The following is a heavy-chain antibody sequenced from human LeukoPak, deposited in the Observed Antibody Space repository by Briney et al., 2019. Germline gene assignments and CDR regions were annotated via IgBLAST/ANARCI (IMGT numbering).Heavy chain of an antibody. V-gene: IGHV5-51*01. CDR2: IYPGDSDT. J-gene: IGHJ5*02. CDR3: ARQVTASRFDP. CDR1: GYSFTSYW. D-gene: IGHD2-21*02. Sequence: GESLKISCNGSGYSFTSYWIGWVRQMPGEGLEWMGIIYPGDSDTRYSASFQGQVTISVDKSINTAYLQWSSLKASDSAIYFCARQVTASRFDPWGQGTLVTVSS.